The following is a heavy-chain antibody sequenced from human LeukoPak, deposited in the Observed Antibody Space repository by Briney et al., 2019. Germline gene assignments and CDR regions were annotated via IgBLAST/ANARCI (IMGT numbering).Heavy chain of an antibody. CDR1: GFTFSAHY. Sequence: GGSLRLSCATSGFTFSAHYMDWVRQAPGQGLEWVGRITSRDARYSTQYAASVKGRFSISRDDSKSSFYLQMNSLKTEDTALYYCARVALGPAGEYDAWGQGTVVTVSS. V-gene: IGHV3-72*01. CDR3: ARVALGPAGEYDA. CDR2: ITSRDARYST. J-gene: IGHJ5*02. D-gene: IGHD3-16*01.